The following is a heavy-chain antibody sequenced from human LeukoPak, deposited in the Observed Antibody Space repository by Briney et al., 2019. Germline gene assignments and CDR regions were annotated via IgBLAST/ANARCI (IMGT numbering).Heavy chain of an antibody. CDR2: IRSKAYGGTT. Sequence: PGRSLRLSCTASGFTFGDYAMSWFRQAPGKGREWVGLIRSKAYGGTTESAAYVKGRFTISRDDSKSSAYLQMNSLKTEDTAVYYCTRDPGVMIFGVVPPPDYWGQGTLVTVSS. CDR1: GFTFGDYA. D-gene: IGHD3/OR15-3a*01. CDR3: TRDPGVMIFGVVPPPDY. J-gene: IGHJ4*02. V-gene: IGHV3-49*03.